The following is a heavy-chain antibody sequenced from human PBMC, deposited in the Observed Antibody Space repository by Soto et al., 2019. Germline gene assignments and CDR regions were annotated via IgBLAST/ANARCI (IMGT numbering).Heavy chain of an antibody. D-gene: IGHD5-18*01. V-gene: IGHV3-9*01. CDR3: AKELGGYSYGYELDH. CDR2: ISWNSGTR. J-gene: IGHJ4*02. Sequence: EVQLVDSGGGLVQPGRSLRLSCAASGFTFDIYAMHWVRQVPGKGLEWVSSISWNSGTRGYADSVNGRFTISRDNAKNSLYLQMDSLRTEDTAFYYCAKELGGYSYGYELDHWGQGTLVAVSS. CDR1: GFTFDIYA.